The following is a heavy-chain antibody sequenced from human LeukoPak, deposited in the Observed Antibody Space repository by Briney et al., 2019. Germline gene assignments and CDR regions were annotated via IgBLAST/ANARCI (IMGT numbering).Heavy chain of an antibody. CDR3: ASGIRYFDWLGDAFDI. V-gene: IGHV3-30*04. J-gene: IGHJ3*02. D-gene: IGHD3-9*01. CDR2: ISYDGSNK. Sequence: GGSLRLSCAASGFTFSSYAMHWVRQAPGKGLGWVAVISYDGSNKYYADSVKGRFTISRDNSKNTLYLQMNSLRAEDTAVFHCASGIRYFDWLGDAFDIWGQGTMVTVSS. CDR1: GFTFSSYA.